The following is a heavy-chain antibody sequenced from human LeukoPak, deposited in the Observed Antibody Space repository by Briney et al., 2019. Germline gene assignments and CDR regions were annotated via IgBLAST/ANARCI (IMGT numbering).Heavy chain of an antibody. Sequence: GGSLRLSCAASGFNFSNYAMHWVRQAPGKGLEWVANIQEDGKKENYVDSVRGRFTISRDNAKNSIYLQMNSLRVEDTAVYYCAKDIVGGGDDYWGQGTLVIVSS. V-gene: IGHV3-7*01. J-gene: IGHJ4*02. CDR2: IQEDGKKE. D-gene: IGHD2-21*02. CDR3: AKDIVGGGDDY. CDR1: GFNFSNYA.